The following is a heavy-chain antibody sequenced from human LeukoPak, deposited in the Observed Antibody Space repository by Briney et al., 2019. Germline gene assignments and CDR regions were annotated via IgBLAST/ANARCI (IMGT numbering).Heavy chain of an antibody. CDR2: IYYSGST. V-gene: IGHV4-30-4*01. J-gene: IGHJ6*04. CDR1: GGSISSGDYY. D-gene: IGHD2-15*01. Sequence: PSQTLSLTCTVSGGSISSGDYYWSWIRQPPGKGLEWIGYIYYSGSTYYNPSLKSRVTISVDTSKNQFSLKLSSMTAADTAVYYCARDPLVVVAATRYYYYGMDVWGKGTTVTVSS. CDR3: ARDPLVVVAATRYYYYGMDV.